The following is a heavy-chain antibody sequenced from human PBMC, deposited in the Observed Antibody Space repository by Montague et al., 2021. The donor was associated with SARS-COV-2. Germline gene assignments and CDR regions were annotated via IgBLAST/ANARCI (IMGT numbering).Heavy chain of an antibody. Sequence: PALVKPTQTLTLTCTFSGFSLSTSGMCVSWIRQPPGKALEWLALIDWDDDKYYSTSLKTRLTISKDTSKNQVVLTMTNMDPVDTATYYCARIKWALLSSYYYGMDVWGQGTTVTVSS. CDR1: GFSLSTSGMC. D-gene: IGHD1-26*01. CDR3: ARIKWALLSSYYYGMDV. CDR2: IDWDDDK. V-gene: IGHV2-70*01. J-gene: IGHJ6*02.